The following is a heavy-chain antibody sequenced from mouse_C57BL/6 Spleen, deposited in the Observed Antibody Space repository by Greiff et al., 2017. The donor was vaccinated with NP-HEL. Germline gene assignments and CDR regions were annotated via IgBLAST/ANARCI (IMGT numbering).Heavy chain of an antibody. CDR2: IDPSDSYT. D-gene: IGHD1-1*01. CDR3: ILPYRWMFDY. Sequence: QVQLKQPGAELVKPGASVKLSCKASGYTFTSYWMQWVKQRPGQGLEWIGEIDPSDSYTNYNQKFKGKATLTVDTSSSTAYMQLSSLTSEDSAVYYCILPYRWMFDYWGQGTTLTVSS. V-gene: IGHV1-50*01. CDR1: GYTFTSYW. J-gene: IGHJ2*01.